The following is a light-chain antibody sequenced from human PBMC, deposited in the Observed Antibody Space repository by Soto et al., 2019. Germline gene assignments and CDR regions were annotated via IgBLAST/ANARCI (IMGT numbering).Light chain of an antibody. V-gene: IGKV1-27*01. CDR3: QNYDSAPIT. CDR2: AAS. Sequence: DIQMTQSPSSLSASVGNRVSITFRASQGISNYLAWYQQKPGKAPKVLIYAASTLQPGVPSRFSGSGSGTDFTLTINSLQPDDIATYYCQNYDSAPITFGQGTRRRL. CDR1: QGISNY. J-gene: IGKJ5*01.